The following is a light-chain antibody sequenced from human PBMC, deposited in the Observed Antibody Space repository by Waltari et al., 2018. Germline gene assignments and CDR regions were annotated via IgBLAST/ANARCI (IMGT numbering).Light chain of an antibody. V-gene: IGLV1-51*02. CDR3: GTWDSSLSGAV. J-gene: IGLJ7*01. CDR1: RPNLGIHY. Sequence: SVLPQPPSVSAAPGQRAPTPSSGARPNLGIHYFSWYRQFPGTAPKLLIYENTERPSGIPDRFSGTKSGTSATLDITGLQAGDEADYYCGTWDSSLSGAVFGGGTHLTVL. CDR2: ENT.